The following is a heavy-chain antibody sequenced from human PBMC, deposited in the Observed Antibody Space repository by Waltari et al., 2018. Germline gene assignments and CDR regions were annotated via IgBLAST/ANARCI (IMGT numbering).Heavy chain of an antibody. Sequence: QVQLVQSGAEVMKPGPSVKVSCQSSGYTFTDYFMHWVRQDPGQGLEWMCCINPYNSGTIEVQKFEGRVTVTRDTSISTVYMELSSLRYDDTAVYYCAREKLPRRNGLDVWGQGTTVTVSS. CDR3: AREKLPRRNGLDV. J-gene: IGHJ6*02. D-gene: IGHD2-15*01. CDR1: GYTFTDYF. CDR2: INPYNSGT. V-gene: IGHV1-2*02.